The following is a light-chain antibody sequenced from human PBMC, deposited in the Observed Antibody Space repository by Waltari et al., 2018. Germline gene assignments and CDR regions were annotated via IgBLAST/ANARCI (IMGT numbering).Light chain of an antibody. J-gene: IGKJ1*01. V-gene: IGKV3-11*01. CDR1: QSVSSY. CDR2: DAS. Sequence: DIVLTQSPATLSLSTGERATLSCRASQSVSSYLAWYQPKPGQAPRLLIYDASNRATGIPARFSGSGSETDFTLTISSLEPEDFAVYYCQQRSNWPPKTFGQGTKVEIK. CDR3: QQRSNWPPKT.